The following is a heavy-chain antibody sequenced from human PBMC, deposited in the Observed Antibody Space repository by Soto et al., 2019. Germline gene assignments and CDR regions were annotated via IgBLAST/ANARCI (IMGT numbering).Heavy chain of an antibody. D-gene: IGHD3-16*01. CDR2: ISWNSGSI. CDR3: AKDGFAFSYYYGLEV. CDR1: GFTFDDYA. Sequence: EEQLVESGGGLVQPGRSLRLSCAASGFTFDDYAMHWVRQAPGKGLEWVSGISWNSGSIGYADSVKGRFTISRDNAKNSLYLQMNSLRAEDTALYYCAKDGFAFSYYYGLEVWGQGTPVTVS. J-gene: IGHJ6*02. V-gene: IGHV3-9*01.